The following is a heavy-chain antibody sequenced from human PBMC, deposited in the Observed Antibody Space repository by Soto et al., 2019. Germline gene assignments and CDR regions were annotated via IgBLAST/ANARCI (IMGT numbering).Heavy chain of an antibody. V-gene: IGHV3-21*01. D-gene: IGHD3-16*01. Sequence: EVQLVESGGGLVKPGGSLSLSCAASGFPFSSYSMNWVRLAPGKWLEWGSSISSSSSYIYYVESVKGRFTISRDNSKNALYLQINSLSAEDTAVYYCASEAPFDGAPSYYYYYGMDVWGQGTTVSDSS. CDR1: GFPFSSYS. J-gene: IGHJ6*02. CDR3: ASEAPFDGAPSYYYYYGMDV. CDR2: ISSSSSYI.